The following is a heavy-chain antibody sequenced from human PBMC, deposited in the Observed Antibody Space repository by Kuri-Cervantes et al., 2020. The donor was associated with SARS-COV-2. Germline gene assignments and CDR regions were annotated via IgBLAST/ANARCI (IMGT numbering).Heavy chain of an antibody. CDR3: AKELSRDIVVVPVYHYYYGMDV. CDR1: GFTFSSYG. V-gene: IGHV3-30*18. Sequence: GGSLRLSCAASGFTFSSYGMHWVRQAPGKGLEWVAVISYDGSNKYYADSVKGRFTISRDNSKITLYLQMNSLRAEDTAVYYCAKELSRDIVVVPVYHYYYGMDVWGQGTTVTVSS. J-gene: IGHJ6*02. CDR2: ISYDGSNK. D-gene: IGHD2-2*01.